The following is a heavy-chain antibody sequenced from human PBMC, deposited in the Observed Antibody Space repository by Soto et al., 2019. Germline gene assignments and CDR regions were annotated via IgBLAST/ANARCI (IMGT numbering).Heavy chain of an antibody. CDR3: ARDGAMVRGIFDY. V-gene: IGHV4-31*03. CDR1: GGSISSGGYY. J-gene: IGHJ4*02. D-gene: IGHD3-10*01. CDR2: IYYSGST. Sequence: QVQLQESGPGLVKPSQTLSLTCTVSGGSISSGGYYWSWIRQHPGKGLEWIGYIYYSGSTYYNPSLNSRVXXSXHXXKTQSSLKLSSVTAADTAVYYCARDGAMVRGIFDYWGQGTLVTVSS.